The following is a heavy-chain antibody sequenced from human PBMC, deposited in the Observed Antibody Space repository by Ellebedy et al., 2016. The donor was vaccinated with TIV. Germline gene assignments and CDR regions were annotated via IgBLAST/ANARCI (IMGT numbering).Heavy chain of an antibody. CDR3: AKSFTANWFDP. CDR2: IYSGGST. Sequence: PGGSLRLSCAASGFTVSSYYMSWVRQAPGKGLEWVSIIYSGGSTYYGDSVKGRFTISRDNAKNSLYLQMNSLRAEDTAVYYCAKSFTANWFDPWGQGTLVTVSS. V-gene: IGHV3-66*01. J-gene: IGHJ5*02. CDR1: GFTVSSYY.